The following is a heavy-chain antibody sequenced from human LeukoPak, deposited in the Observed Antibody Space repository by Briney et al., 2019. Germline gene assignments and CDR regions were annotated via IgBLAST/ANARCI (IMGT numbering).Heavy chain of an antibody. CDR2: ISGSGGST. J-gene: IGHJ4*02. Sequence: GGSLRLSCAASGFNFVDYAMHWVRQVPGKGLEWVSAISGSGGSTYYADSVKGRFTISRDNSKNTLYLQMNSLRAEDTAVYYCAKNSPYYYDTALDYWGQGTLVTVSS. D-gene: IGHD3-22*01. V-gene: IGHV3-23*01. CDR1: GFNFVDYA. CDR3: AKNSPYYYDTALDY.